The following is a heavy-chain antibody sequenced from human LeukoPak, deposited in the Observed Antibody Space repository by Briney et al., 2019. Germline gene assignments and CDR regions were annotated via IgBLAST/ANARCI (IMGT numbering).Heavy chain of an antibody. CDR1: GGTFSSYA. D-gene: IGHD5-24*01. CDR3: ARDGSRDGYKTTYDY. CDR2: IIPIFGTA. Sequence: EASVKVSCKASGGTFSSYAISWVRQAPGQGLEWMGGIIPIFGTANYAQKFQGRVTITADESTSTAYMELRSLRSEDTAVYYCARDGSRDGYKTTYDYWGQGTLVTVSS. J-gene: IGHJ4*02. V-gene: IGHV1-69*13.